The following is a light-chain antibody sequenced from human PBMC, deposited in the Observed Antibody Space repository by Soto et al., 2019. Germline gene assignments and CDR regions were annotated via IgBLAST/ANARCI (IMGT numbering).Light chain of an antibody. CDR2: GAS. Sequence: EIVLTQSPGTLSLSPGERATLSCRASQSVTSSYLAWYQQTPGQAPRLLIFGASSRATGIPSRFSGSGSGTEFTLTISSLQPDDFATYYCQHYNSYSEAFGQGTKVDIK. V-gene: IGKV3-20*01. CDR3: QHYNSYSEA. J-gene: IGKJ1*01. CDR1: QSVTSSY.